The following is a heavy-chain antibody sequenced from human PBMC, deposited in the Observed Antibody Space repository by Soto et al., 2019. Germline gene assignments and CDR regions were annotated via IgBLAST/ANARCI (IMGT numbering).Heavy chain of an antibody. D-gene: IGHD3-9*01. V-gene: IGHV3-23*01. Sequence: HPGGSLRLSCAASGFTFSAYAMSWVRQAPGKGLEWVSGISRDGGATDYADSVKGRLTISRDNAKNTLFLQMNSLRAEDTAIYYCAKVSILTESYHYYAMDVWGQGTTVTVSS. CDR2: ISRDGGAT. J-gene: IGHJ6*02. CDR3: AKVSILTESYHYYAMDV. CDR1: GFTFSAYA.